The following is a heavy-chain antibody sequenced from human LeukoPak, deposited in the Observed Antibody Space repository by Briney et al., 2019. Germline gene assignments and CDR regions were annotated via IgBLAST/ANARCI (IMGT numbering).Heavy chain of an antibody. V-gene: IGHV3-74*01. J-gene: IGHJ4*02. D-gene: IGHD6-19*01. Sequence: PGGSLRLSCAASGFPFSNYWMHWVRQAPGKGLVWVSRMKSDGSSISYADSVKGRFTISRDNAKNTLYLQMNSLRAEDAAVYYCATVSRSSGRGYFDYWGQGTLVTVSS. CDR1: GFPFSNYW. CDR2: MKSDGSSI. CDR3: ATVSRSSGRGYFDY.